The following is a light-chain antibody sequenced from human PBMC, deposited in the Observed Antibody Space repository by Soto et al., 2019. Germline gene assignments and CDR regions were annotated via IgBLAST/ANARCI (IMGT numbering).Light chain of an antibody. Sequence: QTVVTQEPSFSVSPGGTVTLTCGLSSGSVSTNYYTSWYQQTPGQAPRTLIYSTDTRSSGVPDRFSASILGNKAALTITGAQADDECDYYCVLYMGSGIWEFGGGTKLTVL. CDR1: SGSVSTNYY. J-gene: IGLJ3*02. CDR2: STD. V-gene: IGLV8-61*01. CDR3: VLYMGSGIWE.